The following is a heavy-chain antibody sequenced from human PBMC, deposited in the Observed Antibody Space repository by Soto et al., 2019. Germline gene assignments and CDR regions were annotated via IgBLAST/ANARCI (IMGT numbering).Heavy chain of an antibody. CDR1: GFTFSGSA. D-gene: IGHD6-19*01. CDR2: IRSKANSYAT. Sequence: ESGGDLVQPGGSLRLSCAASGFTFSGSAMHWVRQASGKGLEWVGRIRSKANSYATAYAASVKGRFTISRDDSKNTAYLQMNSLKTEDTAVYYCTSPSGWQGYWGQGTLVTVSS. CDR3: TSPSGWQGY. J-gene: IGHJ4*02. V-gene: IGHV3-73*01.